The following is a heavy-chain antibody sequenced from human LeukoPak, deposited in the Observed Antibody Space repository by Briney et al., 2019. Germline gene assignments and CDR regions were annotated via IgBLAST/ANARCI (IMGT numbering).Heavy chain of an antibody. CDR2: RWYEGSNK. J-gene: IGHJ3*02. Sequence: PGRSLRLSCAASGFILSSYGMHWVRQAPGKGLEWVAVRWYEGSNKYYADSVKGRFTISRDNSKNTLYLQMDSLRAEDTAVYYCAREEDIVVVPAARGAFDIWGQGTMVTVSS. D-gene: IGHD2-2*01. CDR3: AREEDIVVVPAARGAFDI. CDR1: GFILSSYG. V-gene: IGHV3-33*01.